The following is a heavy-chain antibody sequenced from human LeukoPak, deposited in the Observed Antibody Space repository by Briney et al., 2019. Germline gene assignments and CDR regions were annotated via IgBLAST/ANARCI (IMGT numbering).Heavy chain of an antibody. Sequence: GGSLRLSCAASGFTVSSNYTSWVRQAPGKGLEWVSVIYSGGSTYYADSVKGRFTISRDNSKNTLYLQMNSLRAEDTAVYYCARGAAAAAWFDPWGQGTLVTVSS. V-gene: IGHV3-53*01. CDR1: GFTVSSNY. J-gene: IGHJ5*02. CDR2: IYSGGST. D-gene: IGHD6-13*01. CDR3: ARGAAAAAWFDP.